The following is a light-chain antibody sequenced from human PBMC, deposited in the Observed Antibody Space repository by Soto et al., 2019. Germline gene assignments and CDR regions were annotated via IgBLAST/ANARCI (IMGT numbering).Light chain of an antibody. V-gene: IGKV3-15*01. J-gene: IGKJ1*01. CDR2: GTS. CDR1: QSVSST. CDR3: QQYNKWPWT. Sequence: EIVLTQSPATLSVSPWERATLSCRASQSVSSTLAWYQQNPGQAPRLLIYGTSTRATGVPARFSGSGSGTEFTLTITSLQSEDFAVYYCQQYNKWPWTFGQGTKVDI.